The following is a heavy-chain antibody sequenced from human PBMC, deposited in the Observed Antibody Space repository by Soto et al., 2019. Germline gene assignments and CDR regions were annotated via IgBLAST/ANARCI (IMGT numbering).Heavy chain of an antibody. J-gene: IGHJ6*02. V-gene: IGHV1-69*12. CDR1: GGTFSSYA. CDR3: ARDRKARYYDILTGYYYYGMDV. D-gene: IGHD3-9*01. CDR2: IIPIFGTA. Sequence: QVQLVQSGAEVKKPGSSVKVSCKASGGTFSSYAISWVRQAPGQGLEWMGGIIPIFGTANYAQKFQGRVTITADESTSTAYMELSSLRSEDTAVYYCARDRKARYYDILTGYYYYGMDVWGQETTVTVSS.